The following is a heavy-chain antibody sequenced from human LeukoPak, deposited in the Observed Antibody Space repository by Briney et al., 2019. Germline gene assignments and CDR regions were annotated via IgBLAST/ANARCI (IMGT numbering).Heavy chain of an antibody. CDR3: ARDAGIYDSSGYYQAGFDY. CDR1: GFTFSDYY. Sequence: GGSLRLSCAASGFTFSDYYMSWIRQAPGKGLEWVSYISSSGSTIYYADSVKGRFTISRDNAKNSLYLQMNSLRAEDTAVYYCARDAGIYDSSGYYQAGFDYWGQGTLVTVSS. V-gene: IGHV3-11*01. D-gene: IGHD3-22*01. J-gene: IGHJ4*02. CDR2: ISSSGSTI.